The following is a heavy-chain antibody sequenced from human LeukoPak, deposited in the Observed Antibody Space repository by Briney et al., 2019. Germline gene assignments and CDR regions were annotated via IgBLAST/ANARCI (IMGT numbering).Heavy chain of an antibody. D-gene: IGHD3-10*01. CDR2: IYPGDSDT. CDR3: ARLPSVRGVDRYFDY. Sequence: GGSLQISCQGSGSRFTSYWIGWVRQVPGKGLEWMGIIYPGDSDTRYSPSFQGQVTISVDKSISTAYLQWSSLKASDTAMYYCARLPSVRGVDRYFDYWGQGTLVTVSS. J-gene: IGHJ4*02. V-gene: IGHV5-51*01. CDR1: GSRFTSYW.